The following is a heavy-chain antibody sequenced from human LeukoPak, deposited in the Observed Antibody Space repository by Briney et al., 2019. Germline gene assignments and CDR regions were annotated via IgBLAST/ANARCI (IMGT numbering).Heavy chain of an antibody. Sequence: ASVTVSCKASGYTFTGHFIQWVRQAPGQGPEWMGRIDPNDGGTNYAQKLQGRVTMTTDTSTSTAYMELRSLRSDDTAVYYCARQYSSSWEIDYWGQGTLVTVSS. CDR3: ARQYSSSWEIDY. CDR1: GYTFTGHF. J-gene: IGHJ4*02. D-gene: IGHD6-13*01. CDR2: IDPNDGGT. V-gene: IGHV1-2*06.